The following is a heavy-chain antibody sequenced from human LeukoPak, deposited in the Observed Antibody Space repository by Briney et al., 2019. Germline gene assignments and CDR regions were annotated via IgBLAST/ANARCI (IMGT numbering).Heavy chain of an antibody. Sequence: ASVKVSCKASGYTFTSYDINWVRQATGQGLEWMGWMNPNSGNTGYAQKFQGRVTMTRNTSISTAYMELSSLRSEDTAVYYCARGRRDSSGYYYSQTFDYWGQGTLVTVSS. CDR2: MNPNSGNT. D-gene: IGHD3-22*01. CDR1: GYTFTSYD. CDR3: ARGRRDSSGYYYSQTFDY. V-gene: IGHV1-8*01. J-gene: IGHJ4*02.